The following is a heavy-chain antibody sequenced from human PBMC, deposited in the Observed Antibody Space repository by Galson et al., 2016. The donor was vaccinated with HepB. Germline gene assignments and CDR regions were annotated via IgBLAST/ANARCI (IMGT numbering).Heavy chain of an antibody. CDR3: ARDPGGYCSSTSCYGKDAFDI. D-gene: IGHD2-2*01. CDR2: ISYDGSNK. J-gene: IGHJ3*02. V-gene: IGHV3-30-3*01. CDR1: GFTFSSYA. Sequence: SLRLSCAASGFTFSSYAMHWVRQAPGKGLEWVAVISYDGSNKYHADSVKGRFTISRDNSKNTLYLQMNSLRAEDTAVYYCARDPGGYCSSTSCYGKDAFDIWGQGTMVTVSS.